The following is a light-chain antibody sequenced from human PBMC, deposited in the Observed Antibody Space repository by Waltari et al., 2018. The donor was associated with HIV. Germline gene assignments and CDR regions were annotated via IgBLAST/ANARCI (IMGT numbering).Light chain of an antibody. J-gene: IGLJ1*01. CDR1: SSDVGGYNF. CDR2: DVS. CDR3: CSYTSSSTYV. V-gene: IGLV2-14*03. Sequence: QSALTQPASVSGSPGQSITISCTGTSSDVGGYNFVSWYQQHPGKAPKLIIFDVSNRPSGVSNRFSGSKSGNTASLTISGLQAEDEADYHCCSYTSSSTYVFGPGTKVTVL.